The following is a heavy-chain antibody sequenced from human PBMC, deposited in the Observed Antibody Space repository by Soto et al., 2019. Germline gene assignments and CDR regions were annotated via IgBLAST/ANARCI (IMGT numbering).Heavy chain of an antibody. CDR2: ISAHNGNT. V-gene: IGHV1-18*01. CDR3: ARGRYGDY. D-gene: IGHD1-1*01. J-gene: IGHJ4*02. Sequence: QVHLVQSGAEVKKPGASVKVSCKASGYTFTSYGITWVRQAPGQGLEWMGWISAHNGNTDYAQKLQGRVIVTRDTSTSTAYMEMRSLRYDATAVYYCARGRYGDYWGQGALVTVSS. CDR1: GYTFTSYG.